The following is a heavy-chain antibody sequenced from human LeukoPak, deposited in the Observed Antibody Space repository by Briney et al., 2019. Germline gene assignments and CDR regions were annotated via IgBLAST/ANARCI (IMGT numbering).Heavy chain of an antibody. V-gene: IGHV1-2*02. CDR3: ARDLYSSATDLYSSVWTGAFDV. J-gene: IGHJ3*01. Sequence: GASVKVSCKASGGTFSSYAISWVRQAPGQGLEWMAWINPNSGGTNYAQRFQGRVTLTRDTSIATAYMELSSLKSDDTAVYFCARDLYSSATDLYSSVWTGAFDVWGQGTMVTVSS. CDR2: INPNSGGT. CDR1: GGTFSSYA. D-gene: IGHD6-19*01.